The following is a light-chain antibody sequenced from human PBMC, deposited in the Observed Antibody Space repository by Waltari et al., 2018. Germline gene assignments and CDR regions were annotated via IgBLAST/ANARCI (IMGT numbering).Light chain of an antibody. V-gene: IGLV6-57*03. J-gene: IGLJ2*01. Sequence: FMLTQPHSVSESPGKTVTISFTRRSGHLASNYVQWYQQRPGGAPTPIIYEDTQRPSGVPDRFSGSIDSSSNSASLTISGLITEDEADYYCQSYDLNSRVVFGGRTKLTVL. CDR1: SGHLASNY. CDR2: EDT. CDR3: QSYDLNSRVV.